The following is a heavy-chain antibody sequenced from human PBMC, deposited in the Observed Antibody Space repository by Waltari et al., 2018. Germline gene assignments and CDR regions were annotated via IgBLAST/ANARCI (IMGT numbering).Heavy chain of an antibody. Sequence: QVQLVESGGGVVQPGRSLRLSCAASGFTFSSYGMHWVRQAPGKGLEWVAGISYDGSNKYYADSVKGRFTISRDNSKNTLYLQMNSLRAEDTAVYYCAKDRNWNRNFYYFDYWGQGTLVTVSS. V-gene: IGHV3-30*18. CDR1: GFTFSSYG. D-gene: IGHD1-1*01. J-gene: IGHJ4*02. CDR3: AKDRNWNRNFYYFDY. CDR2: ISYDGSNK.